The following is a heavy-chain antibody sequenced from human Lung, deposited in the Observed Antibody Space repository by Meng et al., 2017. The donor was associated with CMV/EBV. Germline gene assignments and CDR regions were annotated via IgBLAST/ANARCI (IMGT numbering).Heavy chain of an antibody. D-gene: IGHD4-23*01. J-gene: IGHJ4*02. V-gene: IGHV1-18*01. CDR2: VSAYNGNT. CDR3: AREGGGWPPDY. CDR1: GYSFNTYG. Sequence: SCKASGYSFNTYGIAWVRQAPGQGLEWMGWVSAYNGNTNYAQILQDRVTMTTDTSTNTAYMELRSLRSDDTAKYYCAREGGGWPPDYWGQGTLVTVSS.